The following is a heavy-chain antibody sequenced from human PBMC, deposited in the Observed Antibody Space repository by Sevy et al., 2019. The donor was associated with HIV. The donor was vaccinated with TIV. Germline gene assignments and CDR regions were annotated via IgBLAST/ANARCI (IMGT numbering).Heavy chain of an antibody. D-gene: IGHD3-22*01. CDR3: AKDQGESSGYYPLGAFDI. J-gene: IGHJ3*02. V-gene: IGHV3-23*01. Sequence: GGSLRLSCAASGFTFSSYAMNWVRQAPGKGLEWVSAVSGSGGSTYYADSGKGRFTSSRDNSKSTLYLQMNRLRAEDTALNYCAKDQGESSGYYPLGAFDIWGQGTVVTVSS. CDR1: GFTFSSYA. CDR2: VSGSGGST.